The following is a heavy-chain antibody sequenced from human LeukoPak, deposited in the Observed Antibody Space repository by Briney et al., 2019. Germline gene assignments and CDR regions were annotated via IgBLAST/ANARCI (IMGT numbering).Heavy chain of an antibody. Sequence: GGSLRLSCAASGFIFSSYGMHWVRQAPGKGLEGVARIWHYGSNDDHADSVKGRFTIYRDNSKNTLYLQMNSLRAEDTAIYYCAKVTGDYYDTSGAFDYWDQGTLVTVSS. CDR3: AKVTGDYYDTSGAFDY. CDR2: IWHYGSND. V-gene: IGHV3-33*06. D-gene: IGHD3-22*01. J-gene: IGHJ4*02. CDR1: GFIFSSYG.